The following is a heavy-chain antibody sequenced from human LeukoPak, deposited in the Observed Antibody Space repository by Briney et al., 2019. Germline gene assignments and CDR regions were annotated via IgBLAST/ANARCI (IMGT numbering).Heavy chain of an antibody. J-gene: IGHJ4*02. V-gene: IGHV1-69*13. CDR1: GGTFSSYA. CDR3: ARDNFYESGGYLTLLDF. Sequence: ASVKVSCKASGGTFSSYAISWVRQAPGQGLEWMGGIIPIFGTANYAQKFQGRVTITADESTSTAYMELSSLRPEDTAVYYCARDNFYESGGYLTLLDFWGQGTLVTVSS. CDR2: IIPIFGTA. D-gene: IGHD3-22*01.